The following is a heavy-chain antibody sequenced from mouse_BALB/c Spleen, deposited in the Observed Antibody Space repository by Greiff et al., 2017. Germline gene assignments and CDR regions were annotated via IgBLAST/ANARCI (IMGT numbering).Heavy chain of an antibody. Sequence: VQLQQPGAELVKPGASVKLSCKASGYTFTSYYMYWVKQRPGQGLEWIGGINPSNGGTNFNEKFKSKATLTVDKSSSTAYMQLSSLTSEDSAVYYCTRGGLRSWFAYWGQGTLVTVSA. CDR1: GYTFTSYY. CDR2: INPSNGGT. D-gene: IGHD1-1*01. V-gene: IGHV1S81*02. J-gene: IGHJ3*01. CDR3: TRGGLRSWFAY.